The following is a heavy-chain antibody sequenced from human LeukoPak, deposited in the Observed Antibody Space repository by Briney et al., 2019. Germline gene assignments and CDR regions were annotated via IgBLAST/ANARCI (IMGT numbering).Heavy chain of an antibody. D-gene: IGHD3-22*01. V-gene: IGHV3-48*03. CDR2: ISSSGSTI. Sequence: GGSLRLSCAASGFTFSSYEMNWVRQAPGKGLEWVSFISSSGSTIHYADSVKGRFTVSRDSAKNSVYLQMNSLRAEDTAVYYCGSGVIFYDSSGRNYWGQGTLVTVSS. CDR1: GFTFSSYE. J-gene: IGHJ4*02. CDR3: GSGVIFYDSSGRNY.